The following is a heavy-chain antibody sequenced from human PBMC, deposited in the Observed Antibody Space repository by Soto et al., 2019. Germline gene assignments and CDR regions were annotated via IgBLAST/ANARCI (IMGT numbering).Heavy chain of an antibody. CDR2: INTNTGNP. CDR3: ARDGQQLARSSYYYGMDV. D-gene: IGHD6-13*01. J-gene: IGHJ6*02. CDR1: GGTFSSYA. V-gene: IGHV7-4-1*01. Sequence: ASVKVSCKASGGTFSSYAISWVRQAPGQGLEWMGWINTNTGNPTYAQGFAGRFVFSLDTSVSTAYLQICSLKAEDTAVYYCARDGQQLARSSYYYGMDVWGQGTTVTSP.